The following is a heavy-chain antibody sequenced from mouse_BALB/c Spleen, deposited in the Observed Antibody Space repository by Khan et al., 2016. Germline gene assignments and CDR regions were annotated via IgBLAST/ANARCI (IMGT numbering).Heavy chain of an antibody. J-gene: IGHJ4*01. CDR2: ILPGSGST. CDR3: SKPCGSSTHYYAMDY. D-gene: IGHD1-1*01. CDR1: GYTFTSYW. Sequence: VELVESGAELMKPGASVKISCKSTGYTFTSYWIEWVKQSPGHGLEWIGEILPGSGSTNYTEYFKGKATFTADTSSNTPYMQLSSLTSEDSAVYYGSKPCGSSTHYYAMDYWGQGTSVTVSS. V-gene: IGHV1-9*01.